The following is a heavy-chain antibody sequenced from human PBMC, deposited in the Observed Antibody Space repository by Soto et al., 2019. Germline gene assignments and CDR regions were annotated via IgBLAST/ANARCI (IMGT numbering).Heavy chain of an antibody. Sequence: SETLSLTCTVSGGSISSYYWSWIRQPPGRGLEWIGFIYYAGSTNYNPSLNSRVTISVDTSKNQFSLKLSSVTAADTAVYYCARNYYGSGSYLYYYYGMDVWGQGTTVTVSS. CDR3: ARNYYGSGSYLYYYYGMDV. CDR2: IYYAGST. D-gene: IGHD3-10*01. CDR1: GGSISSYY. J-gene: IGHJ6*02. V-gene: IGHV4-59*01.